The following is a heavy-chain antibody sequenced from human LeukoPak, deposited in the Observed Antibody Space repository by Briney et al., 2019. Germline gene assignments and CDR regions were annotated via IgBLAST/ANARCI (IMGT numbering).Heavy chain of an antibody. CDR1: GFTFSSYA. V-gene: IGHV3-23*01. CDR2: ISGSGGST. Sequence: GGSLRLSCAASGFTFSSYAMSWVRQAPGKGLEWVSAISGSGGSTYYADSVKGRFTISRDNSKNTLYLQMNSLRAEDTAVYYCAKDLSPGDSSGYYYVGDYWGQGTLVTVSS. CDR3: AKDLSPGDSSGYYYVGDY. J-gene: IGHJ4*02. D-gene: IGHD3-22*01.